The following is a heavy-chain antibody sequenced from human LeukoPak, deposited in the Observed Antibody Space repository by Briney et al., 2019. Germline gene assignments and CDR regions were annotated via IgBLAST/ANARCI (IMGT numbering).Heavy chain of an antibody. J-gene: IGHJ5*02. V-gene: IGHV5-51*01. Sequence: GESLKISCKASGYSFTNYWIVWVGQLPGKSLEWMGIIYPGDSDTRYSPSFQGQVTISADKSISTAYLQWNSLKASDTAVYYCARTGCSSTSCYWFDPWGQGTLVTVSS. CDR1: GYSFTNYW. CDR3: ARTGCSSTSCYWFDP. CDR2: IYPGDSDT. D-gene: IGHD2-2*01.